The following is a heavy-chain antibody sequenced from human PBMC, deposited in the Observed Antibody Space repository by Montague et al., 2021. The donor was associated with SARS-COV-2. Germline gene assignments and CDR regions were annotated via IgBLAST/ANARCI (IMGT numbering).Heavy chain of an antibody. CDR1: GDSVSSTAAA. D-gene: IGHD6-19*01. J-gene: IGHJ4*02. CDR3: ASGWTLFD. CDR2: TYYRSEWHT. Sequence: CAISGDSVSSTAAAWNWIRQSPSRGLEWLGRTYYRSEWHTDYAVSVESLLAIDADTSKNQFSLQLHSVTPEDSAVYYCASGWTLFDWGQGTLVTVSS. V-gene: IGHV6-1*01.